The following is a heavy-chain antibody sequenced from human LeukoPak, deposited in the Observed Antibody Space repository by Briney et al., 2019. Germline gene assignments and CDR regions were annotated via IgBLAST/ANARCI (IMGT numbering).Heavy chain of an antibody. V-gene: IGHV4-59*01. D-gene: IGHD6-19*01. CDR3: ARVWRIAVAGNVRAYWFDP. CDR2: IYYSGST. J-gene: IGHJ5*02. CDR1: GGSISSYY. Sequence: SETLSPTCTVSGGSISSYYWSWIRQPPGKGLEWIGYIYYSGSTNYNPSLKSRVTISVDTSKNQFSLKLSSVTGADTAVYYCARVWRIAVAGNVRAYWFDPWGQGTLVTVSS.